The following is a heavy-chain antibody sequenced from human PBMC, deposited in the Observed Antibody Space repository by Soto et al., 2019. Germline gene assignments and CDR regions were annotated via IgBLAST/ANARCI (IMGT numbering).Heavy chain of an antibody. CDR3: AKGGRQWLVTSDFNY. V-gene: IGHV3-30*18. J-gene: IGHJ4*02. D-gene: IGHD6-19*01. CDR2: VSHDGRKT. Sequence: VQLVESGGGVVQPGRSLRLSCAASGFTFSDYAMHWVRQAPGKGLEWVAVVSHDGRKTHYADSVKCRFTITRDSSKNTVSLEMTSLRAEDTAVYYCAKGGRQWLVTSDFNYWGQGALVTVSS. CDR1: GFTFSDYA.